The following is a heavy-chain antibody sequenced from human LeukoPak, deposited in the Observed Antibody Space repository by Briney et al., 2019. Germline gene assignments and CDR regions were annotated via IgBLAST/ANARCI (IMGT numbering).Heavy chain of an antibody. J-gene: IGHJ6*02. V-gene: IGHV3-7*01. Sequence: GSLRLSCAASGFTFSDYYMSWIRQAPGKGLEWVANIKQDGSEKYYVDSVKGRFTISRDNAKNSLYLQMNSLRAEDTAVYYCASVLRFLEWEAESYGMDVWGQGTTVTVSS. CDR2: IKQDGSEK. D-gene: IGHD3-3*01. CDR1: GFTFSDYY. CDR3: ASVLRFLEWEAESYGMDV.